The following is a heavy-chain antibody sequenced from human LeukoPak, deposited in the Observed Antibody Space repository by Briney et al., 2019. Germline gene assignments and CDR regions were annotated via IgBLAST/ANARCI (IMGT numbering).Heavy chain of an antibody. CDR3: ARGLGVGADRALDY. CDR2: IFNSGST. Sequence: SETLSLTCTVSGDSINNYYGSWIRQPAGKGLEWLGRIFNSGSTDYNPSLKSRVTMSVDTSKNQFSVKVNSVTAADTAVYYCARGLGVGADRALDYWGQGTLVTVSS. J-gene: IGHJ4*02. D-gene: IGHD1-26*01. V-gene: IGHV4-4*07. CDR1: GDSINNYY.